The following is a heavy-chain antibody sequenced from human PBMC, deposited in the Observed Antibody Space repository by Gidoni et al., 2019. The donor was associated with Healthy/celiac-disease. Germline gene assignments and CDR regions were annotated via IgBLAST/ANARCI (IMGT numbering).Heavy chain of an antibody. CDR2: IIHIFGTA. CDR1: GGTFSSYA. Sequence: QVQLVQSGAEVKKPGSSVKVSCKASGGTFSSYAISWVRQAPGQGLEWMGGIIHIFGTANYAQKFQGRVTITADESTSTAYMELSSLRSEDTAVYYCARFGNGNEGGDYYGMDVWGQGTTVTVSS. D-gene: IGHD1-20*01. J-gene: IGHJ6*02. CDR3: ARFGNGNEGGDYYGMDV. V-gene: IGHV1-69*01.